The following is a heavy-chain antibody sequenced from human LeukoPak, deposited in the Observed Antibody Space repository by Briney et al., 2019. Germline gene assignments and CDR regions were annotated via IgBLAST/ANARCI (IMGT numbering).Heavy chain of an antibody. CDR3: AKDGPKRGYTGDY. V-gene: IGHV3-30*18. D-gene: IGHD5-18*01. J-gene: IGHJ4*02. Sequence: GGSLRLSCAASGFTFSSYGMHWVRQAPGKGLEWVAVISYDGSNKYYADSVKGRFTISRDNSKNTLYLQMNSLRAEDTAVYYCAKDGPKRGYTGDYWGQGTPVTVSS. CDR2: ISYDGSNK. CDR1: GFTFSSYG.